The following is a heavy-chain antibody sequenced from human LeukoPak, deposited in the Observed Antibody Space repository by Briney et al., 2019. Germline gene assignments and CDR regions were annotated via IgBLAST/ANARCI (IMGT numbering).Heavy chain of an antibody. CDR3: ARVYGTGWYADY. J-gene: IGHJ4*02. CDR2: IFYSGST. CDR1: GDSVTSDNYY. V-gene: IGHV4-61*01. D-gene: IGHD6-19*01. Sequence: SETLSLTCTVSGDSVTSDNYYWNWIRQPPGKGLVWIGYIFYSGSTNYNPSLKSRPTISLDTSKNQFSLNLHSVTAADTAVYYCARVYGTGWYADYWGQGALVAVSS.